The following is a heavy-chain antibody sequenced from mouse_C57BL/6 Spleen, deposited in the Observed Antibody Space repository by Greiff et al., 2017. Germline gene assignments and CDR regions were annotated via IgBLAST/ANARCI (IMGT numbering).Heavy chain of an antibody. CDR1: GYTFTDYN. J-gene: IGHJ2*01. CDR2: INPNNGGT. Sequence: EVQLQQSGPELVKPGASVKMSCKASGYTFTDYNMHWVKQSPGKSLEWIGYINPNNGGTSYNQKFKGKATLTVNKSSSTAYMELRSLTSEDSAVYYGARGELEGFFDYWGQGTTLTVSS. V-gene: IGHV1-22*01. D-gene: IGHD4-1*01. CDR3: ARGELEGFFDY.